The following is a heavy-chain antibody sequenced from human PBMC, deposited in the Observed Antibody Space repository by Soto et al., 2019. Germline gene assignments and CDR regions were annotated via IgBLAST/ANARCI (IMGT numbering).Heavy chain of an antibody. D-gene: IGHD3-22*01. CDR2: IIPIFGTA. Sequence: QVQLVQSGAEVKKPGSSVKVSCKASGGTFSSYAISWVRQAPGQGLEWMGGIIPIFGTANYAQKFQGRVTITADESTSTAYMELSSLRSEDTAVYYCAREGYYYDSSGYYSYYFDYWGQGTLVTVSS. CDR3: AREGYYYDSSGYYSYYFDY. V-gene: IGHV1-69*01. CDR1: GGTFSSYA. J-gene: IGHJ4*02.